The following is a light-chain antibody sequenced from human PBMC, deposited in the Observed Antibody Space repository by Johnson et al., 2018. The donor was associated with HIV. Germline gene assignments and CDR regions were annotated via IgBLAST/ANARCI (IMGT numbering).Light chain of an antibody. Sequence: QSVLTQSPSVSAAPGQKVTISCSGSSSNIGNNYVSWYQQFSGTAPKLLIYENNKRPSGIPDRFSGSKSGTSATLGITGLQTGDEADYYCGTWDNSLGVFYVFGAGTTVIVL. J-gene: IGLJ1*01. V-gene: IGLV1-51*02. CDR2: ENN. CDR3: GTWDNSLGVFYV. CDR1: SSNIGNNY.